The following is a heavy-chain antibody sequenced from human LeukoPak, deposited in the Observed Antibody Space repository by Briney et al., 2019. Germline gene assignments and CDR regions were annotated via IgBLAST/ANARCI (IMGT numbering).Heavy chain of an antibody. CDR3: ARGLDSGYDIVYAY. CDR2: IWYDGSNK. V-gene: IGHV3-33*01. CDR1: RFTFSSYG. D-gene: IGHD5-12*01. Sequence: GGSLRLSCAASRFTFSSYGMHWIRQAPGKGLEWVAVIWYDGSNKYYADSVKGRFTISRDNSKNTLYLQMNSLRAEDTAVYYCARGLDSGYDIVYAYWGQGTLVTVSS. J-gene: IGHJ4*02.